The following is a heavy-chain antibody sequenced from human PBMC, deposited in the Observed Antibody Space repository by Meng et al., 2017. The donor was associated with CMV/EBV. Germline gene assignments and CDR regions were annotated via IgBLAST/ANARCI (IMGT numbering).Heavy chain of an antibody. CDR3: ARDPEWELPLYYFDY. CDR1: GGSISSSSYY. V-gene: IGHV4-39*07. D-gene: IGHD1-26*01. J-gene: IGHJ4*02. CDR2: IYYSGSS. Sequence: GGSISSSSYYWGWISQPPGKGLEWSGSIYYSGSSYYNPSLKRRVTISVDTSKNQFSLKLSSVTAADTAVYYCARDPEWELPLYYFDYWGQGTLVTVSS.